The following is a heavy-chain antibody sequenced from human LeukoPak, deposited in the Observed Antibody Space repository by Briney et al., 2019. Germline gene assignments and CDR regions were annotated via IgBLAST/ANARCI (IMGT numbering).Heavy chain of an antibody. V-gene: IGHV4-59*12. CDR3: ARDLFSSSWYANDAFDI. Sequence: SETLSLTCTVSGGSISSYYWSWIRQPPGKGLEWLGYIYYSGSTNYNPSLESRVTISVDTSKNQFSLKLSSVTAADTAVYYCARDLFSSSWYANDAFDIWGQGTMVTVSS. CDR1: GGSISSYY. D-gene: IGHD6-13*01. CDR2: IYYSGST. J-gene: IGHJ3*02.